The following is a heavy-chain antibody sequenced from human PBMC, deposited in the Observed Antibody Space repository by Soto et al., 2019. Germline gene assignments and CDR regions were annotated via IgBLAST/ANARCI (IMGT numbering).Heavy chain of an antibody. D-gene: IGHD6-19*01. CDR1: GFTFSNYY. CDR2: ISNTASTI. Sequence: PGGALRLSGAAPGFTFSNYYMSWIRQAPGKGLEWVSYISNTASTIYYADSVKGRFTISRDNAKNSLYLQMNSLRADDTAVYYCVRVNSGCLDYWGQGALVTVSS. V-gene: IGHV3-11*01. J-gene: IGHJ4*02. CDR3: VRVNSGCLDY.